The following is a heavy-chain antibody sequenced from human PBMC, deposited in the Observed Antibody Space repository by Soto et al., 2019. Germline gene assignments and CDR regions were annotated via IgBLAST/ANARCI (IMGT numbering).Heavy chain of an antibody. V-gene: IGHV3-48*01. CDR2: ISSSSSTI. CDR1: GFTFSSYS. Sequence: GESLKISCAASGFTFSSYSMNWVRQAPGKGLEWVSYISSSSSTIYYADSVKGRFTISRDNAKNSLYLQMNSLRAEDTAVYYCARDRQYMDVWGKGTTVTVSS. J-gene: IGHJ6*03. CDR3: ARDRQYMDV.